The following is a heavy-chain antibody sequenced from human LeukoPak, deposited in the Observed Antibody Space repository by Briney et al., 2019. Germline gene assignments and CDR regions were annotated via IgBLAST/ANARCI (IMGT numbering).Heavy chain of an antibody. CDR2: ISAYNGNT. CDR3: ARGKWLRFGFDY. D-gene: IGHD5-12*01. Sequence: ASVKVSCKASGGTFSSYAISWVRQAPGQGLEWMGWISAYNGNTNYAQKLQGRVTMTTDTSTSTAYMELRSLRSDDTAVYYCARGKWLRFGFDYWGQGTLVTVSS. V-gene: IGHV1-18*01. CDR1: GGTFSSYA. J-gene: IGHJ4*02.